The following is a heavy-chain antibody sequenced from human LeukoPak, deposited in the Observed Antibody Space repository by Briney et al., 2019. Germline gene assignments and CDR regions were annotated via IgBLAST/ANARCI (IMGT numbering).Heavy chain of an antibody. CDR3: ARDQFGELFFDY. CDR2: INPNSGGT. J-gene: IGHJ4*02. Sequence: ASVKVSCKASGYTFTGSYINWVRQAPGQGLEWMGWINPNSGGTNYAQKFQGRVTMTRDTSISTAYMELSRLRSDDTAVYYCARDQFGELFFDYWGQGTLVTVSS. CDR1: GYTFTGSY. D-gene: IGHD3-10*01. V-gene: IGHV1-2*02.